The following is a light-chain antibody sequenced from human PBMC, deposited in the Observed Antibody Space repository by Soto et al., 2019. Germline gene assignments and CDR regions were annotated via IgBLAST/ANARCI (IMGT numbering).Light chain of an antibody. CDR2: AAS. Sequence: DIPMTQSPSSLSASVGDRVTITCRASQSISSYLNWYQQKPGKAPKLLIYAASSLQSGVPSRFSGSGSGTDFTLTINSLQPEDFATYYCQQSYGTPRTFGQGTKVEIK. V-gene: IGKV1-39*01. CDR1: QSISSY. J-gene: IGKJ1*01. CDR3: QQSYGTPRT.